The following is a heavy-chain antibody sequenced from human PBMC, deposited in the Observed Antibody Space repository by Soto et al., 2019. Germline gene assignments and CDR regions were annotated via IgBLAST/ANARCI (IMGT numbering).Heavy chain of an antibody. Sequence: GGSLRLSXAASGFTFDDYAMHGVRQAPGKGLEWVSGISWNSGSIGYADSVKGRFTISRDNAKNSLYLQMNSLRAEDTALYYCAKDTGPRRGVRRGGYYYYGMDVWGQGTTVTVSS. CDR1: GFTFDDYA. D-gene: IGHD3-10*01. V-gene: IGHV3-9*01. CDR3: AKDTGPRRGVRRGGYYYYGMDV. J-gene: IGHJ6*02. CDR2: ISWNSGSI.